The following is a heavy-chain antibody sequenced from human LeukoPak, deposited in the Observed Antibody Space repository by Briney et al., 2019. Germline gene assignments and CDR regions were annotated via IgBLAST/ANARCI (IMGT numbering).Heavy chain of an antibody. J-gene: IGHJ4*02. V-gene: IGHV1-18*01. Sequence: ASVKVSCKASGYTFTSYGISWVRQAPGQGLEWMGWISAYNGNTNYAQKLQGRVTMTTDTSTSTAYMELRSLRSDDTAAYYCARDSEDYYDSSGYVLWGQGTLVTVSS. D-gene: IGHD3-22*01. CDR3: ARDSEDYYDSSGYVL. CDR2: ISAYNGNT. CDR1: GYTFTSYG.